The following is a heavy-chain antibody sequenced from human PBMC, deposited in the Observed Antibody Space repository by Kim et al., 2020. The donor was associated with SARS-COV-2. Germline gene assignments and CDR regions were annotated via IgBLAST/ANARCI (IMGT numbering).Heavy chain of an antibody. V-gene: IGHV3-9*01. CDR1: GFTFDDYA. D-gene: IGHD3-10*01. CDR2: ISWNSGSI. J-gene: IGHJ6*02. CDR3: AKDRRPPDYYGSGSYYYYDDGMDG. Sequence: GGSLRLSCAASGFTFDDYAMHWVRQAPGKGLEWVSGISWNSGSIGYADSVKGRFTISRDNAKNSLYLQMNSLRAEDTALYYCAKDRRPPDYYGSGSYYYYDDGMDGWGQGTTVTVSS.